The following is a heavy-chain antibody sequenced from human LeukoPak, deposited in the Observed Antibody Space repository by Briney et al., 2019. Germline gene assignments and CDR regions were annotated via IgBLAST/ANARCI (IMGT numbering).Heavy chain of an antibody. V-gene: IGHV5-51*01. D-gene: IGHD6-13*01. CDR2: IYPGDSDT. CDR1: GYSFTNYW. CDR3: ARQPNTLAAADH. J-gene: IGHJ4*02. Sequence: GESLRISCEASGYSFTNYWIAWVRQMPGKGLEWMGIIYPGDSDTRYSPSFQGQVTISADKSISTAYLQWSSLKASDTAMCYCARQPNTLAAADHWGQGTLVTVSS.